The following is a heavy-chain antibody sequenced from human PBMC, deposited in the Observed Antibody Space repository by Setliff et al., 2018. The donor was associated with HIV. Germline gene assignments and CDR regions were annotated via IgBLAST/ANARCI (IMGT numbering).Heavy chain of an antibody. Sequence: PGGSLRLSCAVSGFTVSANYMHWVRQAPGKGLEWLSIIYMAGNTYYADSVRGRFTISRDNSKNTLYLEMNSLRVEDTAVYYCVRDGPISSGWVVYYYYMDVWGKGTTVTVSS. CDR3: VRDGPISSGWVVYYYYMDV. J-gene: IGHJ6*03. CDR2: IYMAGNT. D-gene: IGHD6-19*01. V-gene: IGHV3-53*01. CDR1: GFTVSANY.